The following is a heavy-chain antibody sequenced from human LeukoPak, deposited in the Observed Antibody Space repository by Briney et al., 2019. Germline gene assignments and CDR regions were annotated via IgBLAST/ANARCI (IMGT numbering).Heavy chain of an antibody. CDR1: GGSISSYY. J-gene: IGHJ6*02. V-gene: IGHV4-59*01. CDR3: AGVRGYYGGNSNYYYGMDV. Sequence: SETLSLTCTVSGGSISSYYWSWIRQPPGKGLEWIGYIYYSGSTNYNPSLKSRVTISVDTSKNQFSLKLSSVTAADTAVYYCAGVRGYYGGNSNYYYGMDVWGQGTTVTVSS. D-gene: IGHD4-23*01. CDR2: IYYSGST.